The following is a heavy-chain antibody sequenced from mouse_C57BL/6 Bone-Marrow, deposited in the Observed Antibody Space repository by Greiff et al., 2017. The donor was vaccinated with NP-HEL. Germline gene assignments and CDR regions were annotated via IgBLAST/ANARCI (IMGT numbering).Heavy chain of an antibody. CDR2: IYPGSGST. D-gene: IGHD3-2*01. CDR3: ARSPDSSYWYFDV. Sequence: QVQLQQSGAELVKPGASVKMSCKASGYTFTSYWITWVKQRPGQGLEWIGDIYPGSGSTNYNENFKSKATLTVDTSSSTAYRQLSSLTSEDSAVYYCARSPDSSYWYFDVWGTGTTVTVSS. J-gene: IGHJ1*03. CDR1: GYTFTSYW. V-gene: IGHV1-55*01.